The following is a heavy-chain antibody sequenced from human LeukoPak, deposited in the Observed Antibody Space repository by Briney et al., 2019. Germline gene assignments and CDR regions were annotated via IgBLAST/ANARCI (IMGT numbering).Heavy chain of an antibody. CDR2: ISYDGSNK. CDR1: GFTFSSYA. J-gene: IGHJ6*03. Sequence: PGGSLRLSCAASGFTFSSYAMHWVRQARGKGLEWVAVISYDGSNKYYADSVKGRFTISRDNSKHTLYLQMNSLRAEDTAVYYCARDGSSYYYMDVWGKGTTVTVSS. CDR3: ARDGSSYYYMDV. D-gene: IGHD6-6*01. V-gene: IGHV3-30-3*01.